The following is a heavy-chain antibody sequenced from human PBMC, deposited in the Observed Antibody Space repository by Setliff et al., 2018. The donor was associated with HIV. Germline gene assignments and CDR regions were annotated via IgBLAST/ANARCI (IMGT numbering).Heavy chain of an antibody. D-gene: IGHD2-21*01. CDR3: AGLSDFLDY. CDR2: INHSGTA. Sequence: PSETLSLTCTVSGGSISSRYWTWIRQAPGKGLEWIGEINHSGTANYNPSLKSRVTMSLDRSKRQFSLKLTSLTAADTAVYYCAGLSDFLDYWGLGNLVTVSS. CDR1: GGSISSRY. J-gene: IGHJ4*02. V-gene: IGHV4-34*01.